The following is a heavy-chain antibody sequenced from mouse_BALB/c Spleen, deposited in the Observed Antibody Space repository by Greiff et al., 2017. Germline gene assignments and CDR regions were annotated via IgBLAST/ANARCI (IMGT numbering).Heavy chain of an antibody. CDR2: ISSGGST. CDR3: ASYGHYAMDY. CDR1: GFTFSSYA. J-gene: IGHJ4*01. Sequence: DVKLVESGGGLVKPGGSLKLSCAASGFTFSSYAMSWVRQTPEKRLEWVASISSGGSTYYPDSVKGRFTISRDNARNILYLQMSSLRSEDTAMYYCASYGHYAMDYWGQGTSVTVSS. D-gene: IGHD1-2*01. V-gene: IGHV5-6-5*01.